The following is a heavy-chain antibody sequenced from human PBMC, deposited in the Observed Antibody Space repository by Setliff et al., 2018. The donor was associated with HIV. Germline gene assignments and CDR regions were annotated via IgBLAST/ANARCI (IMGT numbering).Heavy chain of an antibody. D-gene: IGHD6-13*01. CDR1: GGSLTFGAYY. V-gene: IGHV4-31*03. Sequence: SETLSLTCTVSGGSLTFGAYYWSWIRQHPGKGLEWIGYIYNSGYPYYHPSLESRGTISVDMSKNQFSLNLSSVTAADTAVYYCARSIAGTGFNYYYFMDVWGKGTTVTVSS. CDR3: ARSIAGTGFNYYYFMDV. CDR2: IYNSGYP. J-gene: IGHJ6*03.